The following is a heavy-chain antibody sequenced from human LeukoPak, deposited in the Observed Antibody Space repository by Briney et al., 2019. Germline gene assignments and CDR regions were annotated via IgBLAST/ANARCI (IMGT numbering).Heavy chain of an antibody. CDR1: GFTFSSYW. D-gene: IGHD3-22*01. CDR2: MNPDGREK. Sequence: HAGGSLRLSCAASGFTFSSYWMSWVRQAPGKGLGWVANMNPDGREKYFLDSVKGRFSISRDNAKSSLYLQMNSLRGDDTAVYYCARDRALYDSRRGYYYTEDDYWGQGTLVTVSS. V-gene: IGHV3-7*01. J-gene: IGHJ4*02. CDR3: ARDRALYDSRRGYYYTEDDY.